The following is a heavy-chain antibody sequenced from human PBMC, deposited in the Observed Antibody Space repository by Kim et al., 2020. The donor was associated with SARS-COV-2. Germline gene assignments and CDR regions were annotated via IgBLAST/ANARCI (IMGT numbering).Heavy chain of an antibody. CDR3: ARAGDSSSWYPLYWYFYL. J-gene: IGHJ2*01. Sequence: SETLSLTCTVSGGSISSYYWSWIRQPPGKGLEWIGYIYYSGSTNYNPSLKSRVTISVDTSKNQFSLKLSSVTAADTAVYYCARAGDSSSWYPLYWYFYLWGRGTLVTVSS. D-gene: IGHD6-13*01. CDR2: IYYSGST. CDR1: GGSISSYY. V-gene: IGHV4-59*13.